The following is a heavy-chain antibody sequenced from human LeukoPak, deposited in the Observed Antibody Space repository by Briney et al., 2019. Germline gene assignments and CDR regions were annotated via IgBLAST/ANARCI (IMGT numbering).Heavy chain of an antibody. CDR2: INYSGST. J-gene: IGHJ4*02. CDR3: ARDRQGSFDY. Sequence: SETLSLTCTVSGGSISSYYWSWVRQPPGKGLEWFGSINYSGSTYYNPSLKSRVTISVDTSKNQFSLKLSSVTAADTAVYYCARDRQGSFDYWGQGTLVTVSS. CDR1: GGSISSYY. V-gene: IGHV4-59*12.